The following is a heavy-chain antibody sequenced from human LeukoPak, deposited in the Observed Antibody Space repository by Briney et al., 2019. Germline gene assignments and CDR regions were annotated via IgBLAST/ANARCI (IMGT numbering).Heavy chain of an antibody. CDR2: IYYSGST. CDR3: ARKSGRTATGAIDY. V-gene: IGHV4-31*03. Sequence: SQTLSLTCTVSGGSISSGGYYWSWIRQHPGKGLEWIVYIYYSGSTYYNPALKSRVTISVDTSKNQFSLKLSSVTAADTAVYYCARKSGRTATGAIDYWGQGTLVTVSS. J-gene: IGHJ4*02. D-gene: IGHD6-25*01. CDR1: GGSISSGGYY.